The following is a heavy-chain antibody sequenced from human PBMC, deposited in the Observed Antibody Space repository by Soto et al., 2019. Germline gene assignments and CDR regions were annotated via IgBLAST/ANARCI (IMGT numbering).Heavy chain of an antibody. J-gene: IGHJ6*02. D-gene: IGHD1-1*01. CDR2: IKQDGSEK. Sequence: GGSLRLSCAASGFTFSSYWMSWVRQAPGKGLEWVANIKQDGSEKYYVGSVKGRFTISRDNAKNSLYLQMNSLRAEDTAVYYCAREGTVYYYYGMDVWGQGTTVTVSS. V-gene: IGHV3-7*01. CDR3: AREGTVYYYYGMDV. CDR1: GFTFSSYW.